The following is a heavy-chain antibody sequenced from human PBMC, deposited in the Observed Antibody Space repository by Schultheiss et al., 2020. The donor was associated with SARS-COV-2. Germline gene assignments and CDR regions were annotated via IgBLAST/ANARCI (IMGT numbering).Heavy chain of an antibody. Sequence: GGSLRLSCAASGFTFSSYSMNWVRQAPGKGLEWVSSISSSSSYIYYADSVKGRFTISRDNSKNTLYLQMNSLRAEDTAVYYCAKSNWNYVPDAFDIWGQGTMVTVSS. V-gene: IGHV3-21*04. J-gene: IGHJ3*02. CDR1: GFTFSSYS. CDR3: AKSNWNYVPDAFDI. CDR2: ISSSSSYI. D-gene: IGHD1-7*01.